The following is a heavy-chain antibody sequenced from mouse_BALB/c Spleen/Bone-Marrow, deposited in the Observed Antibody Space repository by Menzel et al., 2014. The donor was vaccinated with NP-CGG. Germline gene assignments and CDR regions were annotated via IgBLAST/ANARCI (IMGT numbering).Heavy chain of an antibody. J-gene: IGHJ4*01. V-gene: IGHV5-17*02. Sequence: EVMLVESGGGLVQPGGSRKLSCAASGFTFSSFGMHWVRQAPEKGLEWVAYISSGSSTIYYADTVKGRFTISRDNPKNTLFLQMTSLRSEDTAMYYCARWDWDYAMNYWGQGTSVTVSS. CDR2: ISSGSSTI. CDR1: GFTFSSFG. D-gene: IGHD4-1*01. CDR3: ARWDWDYAMNY.